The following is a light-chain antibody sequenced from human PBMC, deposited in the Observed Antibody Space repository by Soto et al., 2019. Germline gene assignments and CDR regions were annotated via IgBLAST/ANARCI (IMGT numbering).Light chain of an antibody. CDR1: QGIRSY. CDR3: QQLFKSPIT. CDR2: AAS. Sequence: IQLTQSPSFLLASIGDRVTITCRASQGIRSYLAWYQQTRGKAPKIXIYAASTLQSGVPSRFSSSGSGTEFSLTITSLQPEDFATYYCQQLFKSPITFGQGTRLEI. J-gene: IGKJ5*01. V-gene: IGKV1-9*01.